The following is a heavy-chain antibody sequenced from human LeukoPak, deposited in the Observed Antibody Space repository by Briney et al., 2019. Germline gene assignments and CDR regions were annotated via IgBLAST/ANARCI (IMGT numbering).Heavy chain of an antibody. CDR2: ISSSGSTI. V-gene: IGHV3-11*01. CDR1: GFTFSDYY. J-gene: IGHJ4*02. CDR3: ASVKETYCYGIV. Sequence: GGSPRLSCAASGFTFSDYYMSWIRQAPGKGLEWVSYISSSGSTIYYADSVKGRFTISRDNAKNSLYLQMNSLRAEDTAVYYCASVKETYCYGIVWGQGTLVTVSS. D-gene: IGHD3-10*01.